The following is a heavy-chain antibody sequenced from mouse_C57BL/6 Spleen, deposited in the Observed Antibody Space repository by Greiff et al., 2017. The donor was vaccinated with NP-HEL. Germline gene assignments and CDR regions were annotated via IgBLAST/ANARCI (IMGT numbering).Heavy chain of an antibody. V-gene: IGHV1-85*01. CDR1: GYTFTSYD. CDR2: IYPRDGST. D-gene: IGHD1-1*01. Sequence: VQLQQSGPELVKPGASVKLSCKASGYTFTSYDINWVKQRPGQGLEWIGWIYPRDGSTKYNEKFKGKATLTVDTSSSTAYMELHSLTSEDSAVYFCARCTTPFYYAMDYWGQGTSVTVSS. J-gene: IGHJ4*01. CDR3: ARCTTPFYYAMDY.